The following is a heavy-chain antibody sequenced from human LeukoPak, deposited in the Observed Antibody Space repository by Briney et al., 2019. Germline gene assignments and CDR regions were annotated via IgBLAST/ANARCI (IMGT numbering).Heavy chain of an antibody. J-gene: IGHJ4*02. CDR2: ISSDWTNT. D-gene: IGHD6-19*01. CDR1: GFTFSSHW. Sequence: KSGGSLRLSCAASGFTFSSHWMHWVRQAPGKGLVWVSRISSDWTNTNYADSVKGRFTISRDNSKNTLYLQMNSLRAEDTAVYYCAKSEVAGTRGFDYWGQGTLVTVSS. V-gene: IGHV3-74*01. CDR3: AKSEVAGTRGFDY.